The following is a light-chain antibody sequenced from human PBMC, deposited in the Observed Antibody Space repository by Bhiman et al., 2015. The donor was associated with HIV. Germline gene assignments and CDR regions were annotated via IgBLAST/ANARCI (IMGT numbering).Light chain of an antibody. Sequence: QTVVTQPPSASGTPGQRVTISCSGSSSNIGSNNVNWYQQVPGTAPKLLIYRNYQRPSGIPDRFSASKSGTSATLGITGLQTGDEADYYCATWDSSLSAEVFGGGTKLTVL. CDR2: RNY. V-gene: IGLV1-44*01. CDR1: SSNIGSNN. J-gene: IGLJ2*01. CDR3: ATWDSSLSAEV.